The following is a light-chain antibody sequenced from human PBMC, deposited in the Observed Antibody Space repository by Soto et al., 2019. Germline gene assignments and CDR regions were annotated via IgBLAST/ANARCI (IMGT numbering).Light chain of an antibody. CDR3: QQYDNLPLT. J-gene: IGKJ4*01. Sequence: EMTQSPSSLSVSVGDRVTITCRASQGISNYLNWYQQKPGKAPKLLIYDASNLETGVPSRFSGSGSGTDFTFTISSLQPEDIATYYCQQYDNLPLTFGGGTKVDIK. CDR1: QGISNY. CDR2: DAS. V-gene: IGKV1-33*01.